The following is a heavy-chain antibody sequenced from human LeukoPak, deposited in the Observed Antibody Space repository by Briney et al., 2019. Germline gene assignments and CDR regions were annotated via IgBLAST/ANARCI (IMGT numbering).Heavy chain of an antibody. Sequence: PGRSLRLSCAASGFTFSSYAVHWVRQAPGKGLEWVALITYDGSNKYYADSVKGRFTISRDNSKNTLYLQMNSLRAEDTAVYYCARDLSSGWRDAFDIWGQGTMVTVSS. D-gene: IGHD6-19*01. J-gene: IGHJ3*02. CDR3: ARDLSSGWRDAFDI. CDR1: GFTFSSYA. V-gene: IGHV3-30-3*01. CDR2: ITYDGSNK.